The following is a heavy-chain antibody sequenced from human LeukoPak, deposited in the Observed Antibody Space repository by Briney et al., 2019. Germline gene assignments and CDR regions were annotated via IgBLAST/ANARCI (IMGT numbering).Heavy chain of an antibody. V-gene: IGHV3-64D*09. CDR2: TTGNGGST. D-gene: IGHD1-1*01. Sequence: AGGSLRLSCSASGFSFSTSLMHWVRQGPGKGLEYVSATTGNGGSTHHADSVKGRFTISRDNSKNTLYLQMSSLRPEDTAIYYCVKDRYDYWGQGTLVTVSS. CDR3: VKDRYDY. J-gene: IGHJ4*02. CDR1: GFSFSTSL.